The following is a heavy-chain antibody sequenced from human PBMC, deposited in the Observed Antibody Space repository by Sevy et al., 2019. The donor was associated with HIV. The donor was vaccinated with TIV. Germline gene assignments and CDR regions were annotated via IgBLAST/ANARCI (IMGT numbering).Heavy chain of an antibody. CDR1: GFTFSSYW. V-gene: IGHV3-7*01. J-gene: IGHJ4*02. CDR3: VREGEGGISYSLDC. CDR2: MKQDGGEK. D-gene: IGHD3-16*01. Sequence: GGSLRLSCAASGFTFSSYWMSWVRQAPGKGLEWVATMKQDGGEKYYVDSVKGRFTISRDNAKHSLYLQMNSLRAEDTAIYYCVREGEGGISYSLDCWGQGTLVTVSS.